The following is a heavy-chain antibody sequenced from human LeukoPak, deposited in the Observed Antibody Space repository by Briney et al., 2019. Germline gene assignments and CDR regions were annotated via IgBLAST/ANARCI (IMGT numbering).Heavy chain of an antibody. Sequence: ASVKVSCKASGYTFTGYYMHWVRQAPGQGLEWMGWINPDSGGTNFAQKFQGRVTMTRDTSISTTYMELSRLRSDDTAVYYCGRDFRDSLDYWGQGTLVTVSS. V-gene: IGHV1-2*02. J-gene: IGHJ4*02. CDR2: INPDSGGT. CDR3: GRDFRDSLDY. CDR1: GYTFTGYY.